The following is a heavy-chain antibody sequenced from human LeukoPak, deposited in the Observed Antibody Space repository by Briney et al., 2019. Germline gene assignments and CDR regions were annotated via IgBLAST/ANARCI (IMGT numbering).Heavy chain of an antibody. J-gene: IGHJ4*02. CDR2: IYPGDSDT. Sequence: GESLKISCKGSGYTFTSYWIGWVRQMPGKGLEWMGIIYPGDSDTRYSPSFQGQVTISADKSINTAYLQWSTLKASDTAMYYCARGYYYDNSGYPDYWGQGTLVTVSS. CDR3: ARGYYYDNSGYPDY. D-gene: IGHD3-22*01. CDR1: GYTFTSYW. V-gene: IGHV5-51*01.